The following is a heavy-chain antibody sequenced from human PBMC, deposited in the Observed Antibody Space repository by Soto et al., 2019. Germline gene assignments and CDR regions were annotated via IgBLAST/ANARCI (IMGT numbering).Heavy chain of an antibody. V-gene: IGHV1-18*01. CDR3: ARVSGEAMVRVRAYGMDV. Sequence: ASVKVSCKASGYTFTSSGISWVRQAPGQGLEWMGWISAYNGNTNYAQKLQGRVTMTTDTSTSTAYMELRSLRSDDTAVYYCARVSGEAMVRVRAYGMDVWGQGTTVTVSS. CDR2: ISAYNGNT. D-gene: IGHD3-10*01. CDR1: GYTFTSSG. J-gene: IGHJ6*02.